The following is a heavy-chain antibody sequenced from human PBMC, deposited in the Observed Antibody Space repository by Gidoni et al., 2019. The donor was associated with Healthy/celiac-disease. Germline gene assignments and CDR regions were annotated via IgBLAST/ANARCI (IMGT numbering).Heavy chain of an antibody. Sequence: QVQLVQSGAEVKKPGASVKVSCKASGYTFTGYYMHWVRQAPGQGLEWMGWINPNSGGTNYAQKFQGRVTMTRDTSISTAYMELSRLRSDDTAVYYCARDYDSSGYYFPTFDYWGQGTLVTVSS. J-gene: IGHJ4*02. D-gene: IGHD3-22*01. CDR1: GYTFTGYY. CDR2: INPNSGGT. CDR3: ARDYDSSGYYFPTFDY. V-gene: IGHV1-2*02.